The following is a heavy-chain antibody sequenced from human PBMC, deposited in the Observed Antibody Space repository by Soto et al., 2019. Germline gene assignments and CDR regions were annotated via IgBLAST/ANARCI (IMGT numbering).Heavy chain of an antibody. D-gene: IGHD3-22*01. CDR2: IHSSGSI. CDR1: GGPISSDDYY. J-gene: IGHJ1*01. Sequence: SETSSLTCTVSGGPISSDDYYWSWIRQAPGRGLEWIGYIHSSGSIYYNPSLKSRATMSIDTAGNQFSLKVSSVTVADTAVYYCARDLDGLHDDTSGPFPRPGWGQGTLVTVSS. CDR3: ARDLDGLHDDTSGPFPRPG. V-gene: IGHV4-30-4*01.